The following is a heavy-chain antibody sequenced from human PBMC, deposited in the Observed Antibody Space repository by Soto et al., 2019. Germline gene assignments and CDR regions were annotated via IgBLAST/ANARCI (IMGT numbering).Heavy chain of an antibody. Sequence: ASVKVSCKASGGTFSSYAISWVRQAPGQGLEWMGGIIPIFGTANYAQKFQGRVTITADKSTSTAYMELSSLRSEDTAVYYWAAGIAAAKWSYYYYGRAVWGQGTTGTVSS. CDR1: GGTFSSYA. J-gene: IGHJ6*02. CDR2: IIPIFGTA. D-gene: IGHD6-13*01. CDR3: AAGIAAAKWSYYYYGRAV. V-gene: IGHV1-69*06.